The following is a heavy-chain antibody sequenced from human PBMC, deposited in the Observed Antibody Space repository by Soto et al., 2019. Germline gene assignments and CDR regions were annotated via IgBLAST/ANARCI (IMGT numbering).Heavy chain of an antibody. CDR3: ARIDDYAYYNMDV. V-gene: IGHV2-26*01. J-gene: IGHJ6*03. CDR2: LFSTDEK. Sequence: QVTLKESGPVLVKPTETLTLTCTVSGFSLSNARMGVSWIRQPPGKALEWLALLFSTDEKSYSTSLKSRLTISKDTSKSQVVLTMTNMDPVDTATYCCARIDDYAYYNMDVWGKGTTVTVSS. CDR1: GFSLSNARMG.